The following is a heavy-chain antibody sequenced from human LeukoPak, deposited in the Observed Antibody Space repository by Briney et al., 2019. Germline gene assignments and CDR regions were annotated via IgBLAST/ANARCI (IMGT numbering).Heavy chain of an antibody. CDR3: ARDMTYYYDSSGFDY. CDR2: VYTGGST. CDR1: GFTVSSNY. V-gene: IGHV3-66*01. J-gene: IGHJ4*02. Sequence: PGGSLRLSCAASGFTVSSNYMSWVRQAPGKGLEWVSVVYTGGSTYYADSVKGRFSISRDNSKNTLYLQMNSLRAEDTAVYYCARDMTYYYDSSGFDYWGQGTLVTVSS. D-gene: IGHD3-22*01.